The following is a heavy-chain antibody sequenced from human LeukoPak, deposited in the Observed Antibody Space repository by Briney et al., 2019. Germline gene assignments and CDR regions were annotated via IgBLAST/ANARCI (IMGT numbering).Heavy chain of an antibody. CDR2: IRGDGSRQ. CDR3: VRDANYHDGSNYYDVLDI. D-gene: IGHD3-22*01. Sequence: GGSLRLSCAASGFTFSTYWMSWVRQAPGEGLEWVANIRGDGSRQYYLDSVKGRFTISRDNAKNSLYLQMSSLRADDTAVYYCVRDANYHDGSNYYDVLDIWGQGTMVTVSS. CDR1: GFTFSTYW. V-gene: IGHV3-7*01. J-gene: IGHJ3*02.